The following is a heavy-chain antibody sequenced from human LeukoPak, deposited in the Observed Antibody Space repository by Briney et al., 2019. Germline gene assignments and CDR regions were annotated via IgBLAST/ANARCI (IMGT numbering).Heavy chain of an antibody. J-gene: IGHJ4*02. D-gene: IGHD2-8*01. Sequence: SETLSLTCTVSGYSISSGYYWGWIRQPPGKGLEWIGSLYHSGSTYYNPSLKSRVTISVDTSKNQISLKLSSVTAADTAVYYCARTREMVYAPDYWGQGTLVTVSS. V-gene: IGHV4-38-2*02. CDR2: LYHSGST. CDR1: GYSISSGYY. CDR3: ARTREMVYAPDY.